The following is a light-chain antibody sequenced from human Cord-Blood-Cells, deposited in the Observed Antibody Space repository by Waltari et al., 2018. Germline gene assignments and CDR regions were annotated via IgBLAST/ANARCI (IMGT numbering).Light chain of an antibody. CDR1: SSDVGGYNY. CDR3: SSYTSSSTLV. J-gene: IGLJ2*01. CDR2: DVS. V-gene: IGLV2-14*03. Sequence: QSALTQPASVSGSPGQSITISCTGTSSDVGGYNYVSWYQHHQGKAPKLMIYDVSNRPSGVSNRFSGSKSGNTASLTISGLQAEDEADYYCSSYTSSSTLVFGGGTKLTVL.